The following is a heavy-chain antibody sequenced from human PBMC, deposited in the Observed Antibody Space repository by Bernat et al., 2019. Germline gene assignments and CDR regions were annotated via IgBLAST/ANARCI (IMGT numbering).Heavy chain of an antibody. CDR1: GFTFSSYA. CDR2: ISGSGDST. CDR3: AKDRRVVTAVVRQSFDY. V-gene: IGHV3-23*01. J-gene: IGHJ4*02. D-gene: IGHD2-21*02. Sequence: EVQLLESGGGLVQPGGSLRLSCAASGFTFSSYAMSWVRQAPGKGLEWVSTISGSGDSTYYADPVKGRFTISRDNSKNTLYLQMNSLRAEDTAVYYCAKDRRVVTAVVRQSFDYWGQGSLVTVSS.